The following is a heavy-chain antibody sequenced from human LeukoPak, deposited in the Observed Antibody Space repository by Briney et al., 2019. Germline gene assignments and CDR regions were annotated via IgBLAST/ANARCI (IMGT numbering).Heavy chain of an antibody. CDR1: GYTFTSYY. J-gene: IGHJ4*02. V-gene: IGHV1-46*01. Sequence: GASVKVSCKASGYTFTSYYMHWVRQAPGQGLEWMGIINPSGGSTSYAQKFQGRVTMTRDTSTSTVYMELSSLRSEDTAVYYCARAPRTTMVRGAPDYWGQGTLVTVSS. CDR2: INPSGGST. CDR3: ARAPRTTMVRGAPDY. D-gene: IGHD3-10*01.